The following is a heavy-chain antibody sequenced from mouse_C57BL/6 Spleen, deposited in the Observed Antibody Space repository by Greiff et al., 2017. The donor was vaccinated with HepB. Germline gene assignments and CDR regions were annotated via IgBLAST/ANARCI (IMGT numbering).Heavy chain of an antibody. J-gene: IGHJ3*01. CDR1: GYSFTGYY. Sequence: EVQLQESGPELVKPGASVKISCKASGYSFTGYYMNWVKQSPEKSLEWIGEINPSTGGTTYNQKFKAKATLTVDKSSSTAYMQLKSLTSEDSAVYYCARSDPAWFAYWGQGTLVTVSA. CDR2: INPSTGGT. V-gene: IGHV1-42*01. CDR3: ARSDPAWFAY.